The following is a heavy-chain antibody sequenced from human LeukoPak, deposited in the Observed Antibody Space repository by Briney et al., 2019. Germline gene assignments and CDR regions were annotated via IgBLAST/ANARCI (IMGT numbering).Heavy chain of an antibody. CDR1: GGSFSGYY. Sequence: SETLSLTCAVYGGSFSGYYWSWIRQPPGKGLEWIGEINHSGSTNYNPSLKSRVTISVDTSKNQFSLKLSSVTAADTAVYYYARGRYDYVWGSYRYARSFDYWGQGTLVTVSS. D-gene: IGHD3-16*02. J-gene: IGHJ4*02. CDR2: INHSGST. CDR3: ARGRYDYVWGSYRYARSFDY. V-gene: IGHV4-34*01.